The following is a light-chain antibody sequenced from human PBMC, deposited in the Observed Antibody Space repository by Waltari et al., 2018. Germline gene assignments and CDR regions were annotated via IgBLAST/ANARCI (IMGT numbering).Light chain of an antibody. J-gene: IGLJ2*01. V-gene: IGLV3-21*01. Sequence: SYVLTQPPSASEAPGKTARITCGGDNIGSKSVQWYQQKAGQAPLLLIYYGSDRPSGIPERVSGSNSENAATLTISRVEVADEAAYYCQVWDSNSDLVVFGGGTKLTVL. CDR1: NIGSKS. CDR3: QVWDSNSDLVV. CDR2: YGS.